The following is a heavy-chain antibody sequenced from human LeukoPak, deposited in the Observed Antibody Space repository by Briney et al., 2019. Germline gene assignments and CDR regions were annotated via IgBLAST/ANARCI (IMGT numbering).Heavy chain of an antibody. V-gene: IGHV3-48*04. CDR3: ARDLGLYDYGGNIDY. CDR2: ISGSSRTM. CDR1: GFTFSSYS. J-gene: IGHJ4*02. Sequence: GGSLRLSCAASGFTFSSYSMHWIRQAPGKGLEWVSYISGSSRTMYYADSVKGRFTISRDNAKNSLYLQMNSLRAEDTAVYYCARDLGLYDYGGNIDYWGQGALVTVSS. D-gene: IGHD4-23*01.